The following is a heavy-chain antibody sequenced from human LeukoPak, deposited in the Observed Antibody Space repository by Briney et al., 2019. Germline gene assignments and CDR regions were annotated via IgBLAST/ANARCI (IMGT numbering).Heavy chain of an antibody. J-gene: IGHJ4*02. Sequence: PGGSLRLSCAASGFTFSNYWMSWVRQAPGKGLEWVANLKPNGGDKYYVDSVKGRFTISRDNAKNSLYLQMNSLRAEDTAVYYCARVDCTGGSCFSGFDCWGQGTLLTVSS. V-gene: IGHV3-7*01. CDR1: GFTFSNYW. CDR3: ARVDCTGGSCFSGFDC. CDR2: LKPNGGDK. D-gene: IGHD2-15*01.